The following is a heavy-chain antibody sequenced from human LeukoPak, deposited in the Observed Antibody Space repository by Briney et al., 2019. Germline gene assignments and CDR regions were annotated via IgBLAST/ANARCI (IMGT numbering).Heavy chain of an antibody. J-gene: IGHJ3*01. D-gene: IGHD6-13*01. CDR3: ARISSSNWYNERGAFDV. CDR2: MYHSGSS. V-gene: IGHV4-38-2*02. CDR1: GYSISSGYY. Sequence: SETLSLTCTVSGYSISSGYYWGWIRQPPGKGLEWIGSMYHSGSSYYNPSLKSRVTFSVDTSKNQFSLKLSSVTAADTAVYYCARISSSNWYNERGAFDVWGQGTMVTVSS.